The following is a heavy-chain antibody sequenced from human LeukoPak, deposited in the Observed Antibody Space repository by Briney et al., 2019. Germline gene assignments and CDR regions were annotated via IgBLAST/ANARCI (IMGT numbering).Heavy chain of an antibody. CDR1: GFTFSSYA. CDR2: ITASGNTA. CDR3: ARAPSEIGGYYPEYFRH. J-gene: IGHJ1*01. D-gene: IGHD3-3*01. V-gene: IGHV3-23*01. Sequence: GGSLTLSCTASGFTFSSYAMSWVRQAPGMGLDWVSGITASGNTAYYADSVKGRFTISRDNAKNTLSLQMNSLRPEDTGVYYCARAPSEIGGYYPEYFRHWGQGTLATVSS.